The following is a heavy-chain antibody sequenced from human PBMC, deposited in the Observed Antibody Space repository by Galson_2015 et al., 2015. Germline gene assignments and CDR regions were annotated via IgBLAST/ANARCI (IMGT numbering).Heavy chain of an antibody. CDR3: AREGNFSPDI. CDR1: GFTSSSYV. J-gene: IGHJ3*02. D-gene: IGHD1-7*01. CDR2: ISPDGVNK. Sequence: SLRLSCAGSGFTSSSYVMHWVRQAPGKGLEWVALISPDGVNKCYADSVQGRFTISRDGSENTLYLQLDSLRPEDTAVYYGAREGNFSPDIWGQGTVVTVS. V-gene: IGHV3-30-3*01.